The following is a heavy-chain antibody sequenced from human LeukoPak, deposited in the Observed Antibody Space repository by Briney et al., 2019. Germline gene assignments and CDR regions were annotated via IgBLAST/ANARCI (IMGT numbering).Heavy chain of an antibody. CDR1: GFTFSNYW. J-gene: IGHJ4*02. CDR3: ARCVMGYSGYDLDY. D-gene: IGHD5-12*01. Sequence: GGSLRLSCAASGFTFSNYWMHWVRQDPGKGLVWVSYINPDGSNTNYADSVKGRFTISRDNAKNALYLQMNSLRAEDTAVYYCARCVMGYSGYDLDYWGQGTLVTVSS. CDR2: INPDGSNT. V-gene: IGHV3-74*01.